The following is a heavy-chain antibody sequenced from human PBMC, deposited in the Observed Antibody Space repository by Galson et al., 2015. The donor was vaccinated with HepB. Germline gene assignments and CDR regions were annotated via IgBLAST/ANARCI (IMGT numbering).Heavy chain of an antibody. V-gene: IGHV3-33*01. J-gene: IGHJ6*02. Sequence: SLRLSCAASGFTFSSYGMHWVRQAPGKGLEWVAVIWYDGSNKYYADSVKGRFTISRDNSKNTLYLQMNSLRAEDTAVYYCARDSYCSSTSCYLFSYYYYGMDVWGQGTTVTVSS. D-gene: IGHD2-2*01. CDR1: GFTFSSYG. CDR3: ARDSYCSSTSCYLFSYYYYGMDV. CDR2: IWYDGSNK.